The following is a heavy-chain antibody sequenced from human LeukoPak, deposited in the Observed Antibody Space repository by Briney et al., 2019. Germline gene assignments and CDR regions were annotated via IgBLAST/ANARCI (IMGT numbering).Heavy chain of an antibody. V-gene: IGHV1-69*05. CDR3: ARDPGDWFDP. J-gene: IGHJ5*02. CDR1: GGTFSSYA. CDR2: IIPIFGTA. D-gene: IGHD4-17*01. Sequence: ASVKVSCKASGGTFSSYAISWVRQAPGQGLEWMGGIIPIFGTANYAQKFQGRVTMTTDTSTSTAYMELRNLRSDDTAVYYCARDPGDWFDPWGQGTLVTVSS.